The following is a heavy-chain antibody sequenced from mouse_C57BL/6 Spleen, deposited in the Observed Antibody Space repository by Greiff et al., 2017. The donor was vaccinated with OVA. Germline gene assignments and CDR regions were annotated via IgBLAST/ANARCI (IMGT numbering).Heavy chain of an antibody. D-gene: IGHD2-12*01. CDR3: ARKTTYSNDENFDY. CDR1: GYTFTSYW. V-gene: IGHV1-64*01. Sequence: QVQLQQPGAELVKPGASVKLSCKASGYTFTSYWMHWVKQRPGQGLEWIGMIHPNSGSTNYNEKFKSKATLTVDKSSSTAYMQLSSLTSEDSAVYYCARKTTYSNDENFDYWGQGTTLTVSS. CDR2: IHPNSGST. J-gene: IGHJ2*01.